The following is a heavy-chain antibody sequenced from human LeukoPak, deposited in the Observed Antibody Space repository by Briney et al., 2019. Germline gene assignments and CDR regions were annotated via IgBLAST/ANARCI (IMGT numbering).Heavy chain of an antibody. CDR1: GYTFTSYG. CDR2: ISAYNGNT. V-gene: IGHV1-18*01. Sequence: ASVKVSCTASGYTFTSYGISWVRQAPGQGLEWMGWISAYNGNTNCAQKLQGRVTMTTDTSTSTAYMELRSLRSDDTAVYYCARLNVYDSSSWYFDYWGQGTLVTVSS. CDR3: ARLNVYDSSSWYFDY. D-gene: IGHD6-13*01. J-gene: IGHJ4*02.